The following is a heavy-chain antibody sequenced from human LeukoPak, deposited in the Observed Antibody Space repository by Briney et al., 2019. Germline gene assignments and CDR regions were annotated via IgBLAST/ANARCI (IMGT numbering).Heavy chain of an antibody. CDR3: AREYSSSSANVFDS. V-gene: IGHV3-48*03. CDR2: ISSSGSTI. Sequence: PGGSLRLSCAASGFTFSSYEMNWVRQAPGKGREGVSYISSSGSTIYYAHSVKGRFTISRDNAKNSLYLQMNSLRAEDTAVYYCAREYSSSSANVFDSWGQGALVTVSS. D-gene: IGHD6-6*01. CDR1: GFTFSSYE. J-gene: IGHJ4*02.